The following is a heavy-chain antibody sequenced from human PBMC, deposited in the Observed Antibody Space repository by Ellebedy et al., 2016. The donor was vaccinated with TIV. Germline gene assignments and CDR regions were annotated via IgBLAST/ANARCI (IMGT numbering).Heavy chain of an antibody. CDR1: GGSISIYY. Sequence: SETLSLTCAVSGGSISIYYWSWIRQAPGKGLEWIGYMYYSGSTTYNPSLRSRVTISVDTSKDQISLMLRPVTAADTAVYYCARMSDGFDVWGQGTMVTVAS. CDR3: ARMSDGFDV. V-gene: IGHV4-59*08. J-gene: IGHJ3*01. CDR2: MYYSGST.